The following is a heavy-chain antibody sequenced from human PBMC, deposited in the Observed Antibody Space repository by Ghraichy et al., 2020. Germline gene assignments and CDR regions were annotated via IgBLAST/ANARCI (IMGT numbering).Heavy chain of an antibody. CDR3: ARGIGHCSSVSCYGYYYYYMDV. Sequence: ASVKVSCKASGYSFTDHFIHWVRQAPGHGLEWMGWINPNSGGTKYAQKFQGRVTMTRDTSTSTAYLDVSGLRSDDTAVYYCARGIGHCSSVSCYGYYYYYMDVWGKGTTITVSS. CDR2: INPNSGGT. J-gene: IGHJ6*03. V-gene: IGHV1-2*02. CDR1: GYSFTDHF. D-gene: IGHD2-2*01.